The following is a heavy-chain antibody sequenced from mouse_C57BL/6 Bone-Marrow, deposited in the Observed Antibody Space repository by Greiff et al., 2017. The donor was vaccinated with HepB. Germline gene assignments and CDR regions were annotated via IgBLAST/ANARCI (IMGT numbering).Heavy chain of an antibody. CDR3: ARHPANWDRLYAMDY. D-gene: IGHD4-1*01. CDR2: IWSDGST. CDR1: GFSLTSYG. J-gene: IGHJ4*01. V-gene: IGHV2-6-1*01. Sequence: QVQLKESGPGLVAPSQSLSITCTVSGFSLTSYGVHWVRQPPGKGLEWLVVIWSDGSTTYNSALKSRLSISKDNSKSQVFLKMNSLQTDDTAMYYCARHPANWDRLYAMDYWGQGTSVTVSS.